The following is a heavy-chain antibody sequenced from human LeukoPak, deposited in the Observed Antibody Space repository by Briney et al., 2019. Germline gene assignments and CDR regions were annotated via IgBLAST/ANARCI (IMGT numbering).Heavy chain of an antibody. Sequence: SETLSLTCTVSGGSINSHYWSWIRQSPGKGLEWIGDIYYKGSTKYNPSLKSRVTISVDTPKNDLSLRLTSVLAADTAIYYCVRRDNTGWNYFDCWGQGILVTASS. D-gene: IGHD6-19*01. CDR3: VRRDNTGWNYFDC. V-gene: IGHV4-59*08. J-gene: IGHJ4*02. CDR1: GGSINSHY. CDR2: IYYKGST.